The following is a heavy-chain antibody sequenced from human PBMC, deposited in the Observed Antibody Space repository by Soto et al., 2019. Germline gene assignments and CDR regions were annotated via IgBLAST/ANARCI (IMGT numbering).Heavy chain of an antibody. CDR1: GGSISSYY. V-gene: IGHV4-59*08. CDR3: ARRGTKQEMFGATTDYYYYMDV. J-gene: IGHJ6*03. Sequence: SETLSLTCTVSGGSISSYYWSWIRQPPGKGLEWIGYIYYSGSTNYNPSLKSRVTISVDTSKNQFSLKLSSVTAADTAVYYCARRGTKQEMFGATTDYYYYMDVWGKGTTVTVSS. CDR2: IYYSGST. D-gene: IGHD1-1*01.